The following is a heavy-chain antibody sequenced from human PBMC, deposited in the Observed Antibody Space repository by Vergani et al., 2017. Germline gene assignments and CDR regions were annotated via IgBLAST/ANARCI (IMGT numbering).Heavy chain of an antibody. J-gene: IGHJ4*02. Sequence: EVQLLESGGGLVQPGGSLRLSCAASGFTFTSYGISWVRQAPGKGLEWVSGISASGGSTYYTDSVKGRFIISRDISKNTLDLQMSSRSADDTAVYYCAKDRPRDWETPLFLFDYWGQGTLVAVSS. V-gene: IGHV3-23*01. CDR2: ISASGGST. D-gene: IGHD1-26*01. CDR1: GFTFTSYG. CDR3: AKDRPRDWETPLFLFDY.